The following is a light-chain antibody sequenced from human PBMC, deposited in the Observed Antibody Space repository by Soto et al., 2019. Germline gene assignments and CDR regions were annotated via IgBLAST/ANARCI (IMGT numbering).Light chain of an antibody. V-gene: IGKV3-20*01. CDR2: GAS. CDR1: QSVSSSY. Sequence: EIVLTQSPATLSLSPGERATLSCRASQSVSSSYLACYQQTPGQALRLLIYGASSSAAGIPARFSGSGSGTAFTLTISRLSADDFAVYYCQHYGSSSITFGKETRLEIK. J-gene: IGKJ5*01. CDR3: QHYGSSSIT.